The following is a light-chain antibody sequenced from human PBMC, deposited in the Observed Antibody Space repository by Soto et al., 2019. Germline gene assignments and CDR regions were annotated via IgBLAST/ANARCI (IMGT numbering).Light chain of an antibody. V-gene: IGLV2-14*03. Sequence: QSVLTQPASVSGSPGQSMTISCTGSSSDVGGYHYVSWYQQHPGKAPKLIIYQVSHRPSGVSDRFSGSKSGNTASLTISGLQGEDEATYYCSSFTSTHTYVFGTGTKATVL. CDR2: QVS. J-gene: IGLJ1*01. CDR3: SSFTSTHTYV. CDR1: SSDVGGYHY.